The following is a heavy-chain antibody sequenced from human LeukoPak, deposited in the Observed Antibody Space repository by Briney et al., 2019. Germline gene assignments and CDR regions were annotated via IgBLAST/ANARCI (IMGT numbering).Heavy chain of an antibody. CDR2: IKQDGSEK. Sequence: GGSLRLSCAASGYTFSSYWMSWVRQAPGKGLEWVANIKQDGSEKYYVDSVKGRFTISRDNAKNSLYLQMNSLRAEDTAVYYCARRSSSSWYYYYGMDVWGQGTTVTVSS. D-gene: IGHD6-13*01. CDR3: ARRSSSSWYYYYGMDV. V-gene: IGHV3-7*01. CDR1: GYTFSSYW. J-gene: IGHJ6*02.